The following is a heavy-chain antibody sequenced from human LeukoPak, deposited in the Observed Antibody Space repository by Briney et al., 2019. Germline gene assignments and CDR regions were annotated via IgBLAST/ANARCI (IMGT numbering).Heavy chain of an antibody. D-gene: IGHD1-26*01. CDR1: GFTFSSHW. J-gene: IGHJ4*02. CDR2: IKQDGSEK. CDR3: ARDKVVGATNFDY. Sequence: GGSLRLSCAASGFTFSSHWMSWVRQAPGKGLEWVANIKQDGSEKYYVDSVKGRFTISRDNAKSSLYLQMNSLRAEDTAVYYCARDKVVGATNFDYWGQGTPVTVSS. V-gene: IGHV3-7*03.